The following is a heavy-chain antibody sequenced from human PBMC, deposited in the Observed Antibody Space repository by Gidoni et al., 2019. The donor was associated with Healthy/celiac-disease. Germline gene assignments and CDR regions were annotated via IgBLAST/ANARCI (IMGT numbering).Heavy chain of an antibody. J-gene: IGHJ6*02. V-gene: IGHV3-53*01. CDR2: IYSGGST. Sequence: EVQLVESGGGLIQPGGSLRVSCAASGFTVSSNYMSWVRQAPGKGLEWVSVIYSGGSTYYADSVKGRFTISRDNSKNTLYLQMNSLRAEDTAVYYCARGGFRDYYYGMDVWGQGTTVTVSS. CDR3: ARGGFRDYYYGMDV. D-gene: IGHD3-10*01. CDR1: GFTVSSNY.